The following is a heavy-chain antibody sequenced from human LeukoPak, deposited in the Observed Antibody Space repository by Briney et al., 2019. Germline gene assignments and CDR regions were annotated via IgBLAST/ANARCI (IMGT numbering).Heavy chain of an antibody. CDR3: ARAGQWLKYYYYYYMDV. J-gene: IGHJ6*03. D-gene: IGHD6-19*01. V-gene: IGHV1-8*02. CDR2: MNPNSGNT. Sequence: ASVKVSCKASGYTFTGYYMHWVRQAPGQGLEWMGWMNPNSGNTGYAQKFQGRVTMTRNTSISTAYMELSSLRSEDTAVYYCARAGQWLKYYYYYYMDVWGKGTTVTVSS. CDR1: GYTFTGYY.